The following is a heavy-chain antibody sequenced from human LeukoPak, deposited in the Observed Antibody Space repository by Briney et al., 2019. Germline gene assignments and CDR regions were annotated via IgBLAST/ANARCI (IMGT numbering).Heavy chain of an antibody. CDR2: IIPTFGTA. Sequence: ASVKVSCKASGGTFSSYAISWVRQAPGQGLEWMGGIIPTFGTANYAQKFQGRVTITTDESTSTAYMELSSLRSEDTAVYYCARDLDCSSTSCPPGGYYYMDVWGKGTTVTVSS. D-gene: IGHD2-2*01. J-gene: IGHJ6*03. V-gene: IGHV1-69*05. CDR1: GGTFSSYA. CDR3: ARDLDCSSTSCPPGGYYYMDV.